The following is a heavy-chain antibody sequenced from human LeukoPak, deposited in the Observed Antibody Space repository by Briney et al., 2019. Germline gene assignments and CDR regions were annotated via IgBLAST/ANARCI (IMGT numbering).Heavy chain of an antibody. D-gene: IGHD1-14*01. Sequence: SETLSLTCTVSSGSISSDYWSWIRQPAGKGLEWIGRIYTSGSTNYNPSLKSRVTMSVDTSKNQFSLKLSSVTAADTAVYYCARIGTTGDFDLWGRGTLVTVPS. V-gene: IGHV4-4*07. J-gene: IGHJ2*01. CDR3: ARIGTTGDFDL. CDR1: SGSISSDY. CDR2: IYTSGST.